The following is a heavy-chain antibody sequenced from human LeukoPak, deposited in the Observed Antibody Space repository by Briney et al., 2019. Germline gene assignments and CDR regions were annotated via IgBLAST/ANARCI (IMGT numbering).Heavy chain of an antibody. CDR3: ARDSRRARGGMDV. Sequence: PSQTLSLTCTVSRGSISSGSYYWSWIRQPAGKGLEWIGRIYTSGSTNYNPSLKSRVTISVDTSKNQFSLKLSSVTAADTGAYYCARDSRRARGGMDVWGKGTTVTISS. CDR2: IYTSGST. D-gene: IGHD3-10*01. CDR1: RGSISSGSYY. J-gene: IGHJ6*04. V-gene: IGHV4-61*02.